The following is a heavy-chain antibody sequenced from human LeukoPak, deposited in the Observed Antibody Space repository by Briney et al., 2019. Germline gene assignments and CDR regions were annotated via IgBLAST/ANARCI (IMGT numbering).Heavy chain of an antibody. CDR1: GYTFTGYY. Sequence: ASVKVSCKASGYTFTGYYMHWVRQAPGQGLEWMGIIDPSGGSTSYAQKFQGRVTMTRDMSTSTVYMELSSLRSKDTAVYYCARSPLHPYCSGGSCENWFDPWGQGTLVTVSS. CDR3: ARSPLHPYCSGGSCENWFDP. D-gene: IGHD2-15*01. J-gene: IGHJ5*02. V-gene: IGHV1-46*01. CDR2: IDPSGGST.